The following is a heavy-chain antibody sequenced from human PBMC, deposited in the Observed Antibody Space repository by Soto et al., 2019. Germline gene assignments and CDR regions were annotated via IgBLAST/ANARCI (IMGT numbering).Heavy chain of an antibody. Sequence: SETLSLTCTVSGGSISSYYWSWFRQPPGKGLEWIGYIYYSGSTNYNPSIKSRVTISVDTSKNQFSMKLSSVTAADTAVYYCARASYGTFDYWGQGTLVTVYS. V-gene: IGHV4-59*08. D-gene: IGHD1-1*01. CDR1: GGSISSYY. CDR2: IYYSGST. CDR3: ARASYGTFDY. J-gene: IGHJ4*02.